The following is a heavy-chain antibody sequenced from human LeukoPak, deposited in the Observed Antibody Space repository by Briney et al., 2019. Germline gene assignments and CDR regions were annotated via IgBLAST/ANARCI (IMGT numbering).Heavy chain of an antibody. Sequence: GGSLGLSCAASGFTFSDYSMNWVRQAPGKGLEWVSSISRSSRHVYYAGSVKGRFTISRDNAKNSLYLQMNSLRAEDMAVYFCVRDLMGSGSTTAYLHHWGQGTLVTVSS. J-gene: IGHJ1*01. CDR3: VRDLMGSGSTTAYLHH. D-gene: IGHD1-1*01. CDR1: GFTFSDYS. V-gene: IGHV3-21*01. CDR2: ISRSSRHV.